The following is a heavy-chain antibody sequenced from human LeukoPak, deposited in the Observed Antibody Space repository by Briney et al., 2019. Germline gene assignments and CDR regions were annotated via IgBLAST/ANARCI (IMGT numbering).Heavy chain of an antibody. V-gene: IGHV1-2*02. CDR1: GYIFTTYF. D-gene: IGHD3-9*01. CDR2: INPNNGDT. Sequence: ASVKVSCKASGYIFTTYFIHWVRRAPGQGLEWMGWINPNNGDTNYVQKFQGRVTMTRDTSISTAYMELTRLRSDDTAVYYCAREGGYDILTGYQDYWGQGTLVTVSP. CDR3: AREGGYDILTGYQDY. J-gene: IGHJ4*02.